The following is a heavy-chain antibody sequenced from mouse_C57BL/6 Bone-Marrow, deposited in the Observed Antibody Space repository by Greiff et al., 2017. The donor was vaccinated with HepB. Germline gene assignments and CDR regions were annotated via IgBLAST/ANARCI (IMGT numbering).Heavy chain of an antibody. CDR2: IYPGSGNT. V-gene: IGHV1-76*01. CDR1: GYTFTDYY. D-gene: IGHD2-3*01. CDR3: AAGLLLAWFAY. Sequence: VKLMESGAELVRPGASVKLSCKASGYTFTDYYINWVKQRPGQGLEWIARIYPGSGNTYYNEKFKGKATLTAEKSSSTAYMQLSSLTSEDSAVYFCAAGLLLAWFAYWGQGTLVTVSA. J-gene: IGHJ3*01.